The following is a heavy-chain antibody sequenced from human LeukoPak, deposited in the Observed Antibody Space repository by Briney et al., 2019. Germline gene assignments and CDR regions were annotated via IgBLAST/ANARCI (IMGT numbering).Heavy chain of an antibody. D-gene: IGHD5-18*01. CDR3: ASAGLWLPKIDY. CDR2: IYHSGST. V-gene: IGHV4-38-2*02. CDR1: GYSISSGYY. J-gene: IGHJ4*02. Sequence: SETLSLTCTVSGYSISSGYYWGWIRQPPGKGLEWIGSIYHSGSTYYNPSLKSRVTISVDTSKNQFSLKLSSVTAADTAVYYCASAGLWLPKIDYWGQGTLVTVSS.